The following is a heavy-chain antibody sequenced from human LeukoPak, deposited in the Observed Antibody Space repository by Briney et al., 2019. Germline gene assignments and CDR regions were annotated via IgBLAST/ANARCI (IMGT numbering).Heavy chain of an antibody. CDR3: ARGSQSLGYCSGGSCRAKIFDY. V-gene: IGHV4-34*01. J-gene: IGHJ4*02. CDR1: GGSFSGYY. CDR2: INHSGST. Sequence: PSETLSPTCAVYGGSFSGYYWSWIRHPPRPALESMGEINHSGSTNYNPSLKSRVTISVDTSKNQFSLKLSSVTAADTAVYYCARGSQSLGYCSGGSCRAKIFDYWGQGTLVTVSS. D-gene: IGHD2-15*01.